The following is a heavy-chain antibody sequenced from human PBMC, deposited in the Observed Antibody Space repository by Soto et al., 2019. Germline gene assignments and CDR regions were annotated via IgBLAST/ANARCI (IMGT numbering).Heavy chain of an antibody. CDR1: GGSVTSGNYY. CDR2: IYYSGST. Sequence: SETLSLTCTVSGGSVTSGNYYWSWIRQPPGKGLEWIGHIYYSGSTNYNPSLKSRVTISVDASKSQFSLKLSSVTAADTAIYYCARGPVVTPFVDYWGQGTLVTVSS. D-gene: IGHD2-21*02. V-gene: IGHV4-61*01. J-gene: IGHJ4*02. CDR3: ARGPVVTPFVDY.